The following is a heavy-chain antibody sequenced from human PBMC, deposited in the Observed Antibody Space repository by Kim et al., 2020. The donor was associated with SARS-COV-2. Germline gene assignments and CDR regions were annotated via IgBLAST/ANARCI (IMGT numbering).Heavy chain of an antibody. CDR2: TYYRSKWYN. CDR3: AREEGQQLVLYYYYYGMDV. Sequence: SQTLSLTCAISGDSVSSNSAAWNWIRQSPSRGLEWLGRTYYRSKWYNDYAVSVKSRITINPDTSKNQFSLQLNSVTPEDTAVYYCAREEGQQLVLYYYYYGMDVWGQGTTVTVSS. V-gene: IGHV6-1*01. D-gene: IGHD6-13*01. CDR1: GDSVSSNSAA. J-gene: IGHJ6*02.